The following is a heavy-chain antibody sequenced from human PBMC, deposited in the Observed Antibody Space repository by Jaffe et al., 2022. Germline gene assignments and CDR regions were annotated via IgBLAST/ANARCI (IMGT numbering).Heavy chain of an antibody. J-gene: IGHJ4*02. CDR3: ATPGVDTVMGFRD. D-gene: IGHD5-18*01. V-gene: IGHV4-39*01. Sequence: QLQLQESGPRLVKPSETLSLTCFVSNGSINNSPYYWGWIRQPPGKSLEWIGNIYDSGSTFYNPSLKSRATISVDTTENKFSLILRSVSAADTARYYCATPGVDTVMGFRDWGQGTLVTVSS. CDR1: NGSINNSPYY. CDR2: IYDSGST.